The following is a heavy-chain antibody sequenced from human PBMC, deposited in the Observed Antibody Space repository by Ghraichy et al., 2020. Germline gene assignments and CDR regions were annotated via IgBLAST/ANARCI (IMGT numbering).Heavy chain of an antibody. CDR2: MNPNSGNT. CDR1: GYTFTNYD. J-gene: IGHJ6*04. V-gene: IGHV1-8*01. D-gene: IGHD2-15*01. Sequence: ASVKVSCKASGYTFTNYDINWVRQATGQGLEWMGWMNPNSGNTGYAQKFQGRVTMSSNTAISTAYMELSSLTSEDTAVYYCARVSGCSGGTCYRMDVSGKGTTVTVSS. CDR3: ARVSGCSGGTCYRMDV.